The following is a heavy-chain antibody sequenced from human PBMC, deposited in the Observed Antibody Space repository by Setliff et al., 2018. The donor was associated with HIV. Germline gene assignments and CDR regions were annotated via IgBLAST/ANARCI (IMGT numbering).Heavy chain of an antibody. Sequence: PSETLSLTCTVSGGSIISYYWSWIRQPAGKGLEWIGRVYTSGSTNYNPSLKSRVTMSVDTSKNQFSLKLSSVTAADTAVYYCARDQSDYNVLTGFGDFDYWGHGTLVTVSS. J-gene: IGHJ4*01. CDR2: VYTSGST. CDR1: GGSIISYY. V-gene: IGHV4-4*07. CDR3: ARDQSDYNVLTGFGDFDY. D-gene: IGHD3-9*01.